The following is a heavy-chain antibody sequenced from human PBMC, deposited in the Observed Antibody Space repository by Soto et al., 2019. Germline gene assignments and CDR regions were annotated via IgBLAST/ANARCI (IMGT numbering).Heavy chain of an antibody. V-gene: IGHV1-18*01. D-gene: IGHD6-13*01. J-gene: IGHJ5*02. CDR2: ISAYNGST. CDR3: ARIAAAGTVGWFDP. CDR1: GYTFTSYG. Sequence: ASVKVSCKASGYTFTSYGISWVRQAPGQGLEWMGWISAYNGSTNYAQKLQGRVTMTTDTSTSTAYMELRSLRSDDTAVYYCARIAAAGTVGWFDPWGQGTLVTVSS.